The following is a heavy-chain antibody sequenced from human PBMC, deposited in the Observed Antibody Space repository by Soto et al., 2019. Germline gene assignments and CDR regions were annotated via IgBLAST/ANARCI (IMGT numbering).Heavy chain of an antibody. CDR3: AKDTGRRVSSVFDX. D-gene: IGHD2-15*01. CDR1: GFMFSNYA. J-gene: IGHJ4*02. CDR2: ISCSGADT. Sequence: WGSLRLSCAPSGFMFSNYAMSWVRQARGKGLEWVASISCSGADTYYKESVKGRFTIYRDNFKNTLYLQMNSLRAEETAVYYWAKDTGRRVSSVFDXWGKGTRVTVSX. V-gene: IGHV3-23*01.